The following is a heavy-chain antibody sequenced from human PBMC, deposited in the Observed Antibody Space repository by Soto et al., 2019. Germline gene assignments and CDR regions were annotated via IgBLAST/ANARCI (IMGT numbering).Heavy chain of an antibody. V-gene: IGHV4-34*01. Sequence: QVQLQQWGAGLLKPSETLSLTCAVYGGSFSGYYWSWIRQPPGKGLEWIGEINHSGSTNYNPSLNSRVTISVDTSKNQFSLKLSSVTAADTAVYYCARASVPAAIIFYYMDVWGKGTTVTVSS. CDR1: GGSFSGYY. D-gene: IGHD2-2*01. CDR2: INHSGST. CDR3: ARASVPAAIIFYYMDV. J-gene: IGHJ6*03.